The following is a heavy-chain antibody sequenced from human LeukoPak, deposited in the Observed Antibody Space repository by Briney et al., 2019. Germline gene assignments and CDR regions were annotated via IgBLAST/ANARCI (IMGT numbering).Heavy chain of an antibody. CDR2: ISSSSSYI. Sequence: GGSLRLSCAASGFTFSSYSMNWVRQAPGKGLEWVSSISSSSSYIYYADSVKGRFTISRDNAKNSLYLQMNSLRAEDTAVYYCARHKRGSYYFEGRWSPTPRGSYFDYWGQGTLATVSS. CDR1: GFTFSSYS. CDR3: ARHKRGSYYFEGRWSPTPRGSYFDY. D-gene: IGHD1-26*01. V-gene: IGHV3-21*01. J-gene: IGHJ4*02.